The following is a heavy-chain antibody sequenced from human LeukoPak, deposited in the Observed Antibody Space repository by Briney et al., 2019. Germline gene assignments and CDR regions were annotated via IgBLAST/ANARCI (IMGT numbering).Heavy chain of an antibody. CDR3: ARDYVDDIPMIKDY. J-gene: IGHJ4*02. D-gene: IGHD2-8*01. V-gene: IGHV1-46*01. CDR1: GYTFTSYH. CDR2: INLSGGST. Sequence: GASVKVSCKASGYTFTSYHMHWVRQAPGQGLEWMGKINLSGGSTTYAQKFQGRVTMTRDTSTSTVYMELSSLRPEDTAVYYCARDYVDDIPMIKDYWGQGTLVTVSS.